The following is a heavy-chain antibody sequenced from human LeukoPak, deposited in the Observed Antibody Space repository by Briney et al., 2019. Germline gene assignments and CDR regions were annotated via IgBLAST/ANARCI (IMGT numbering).Heavy chain of an antibody. CDR3: AKSPAVAGTLDLDY. V-gene: IGHV3-15*01. CDR1: GFTFSNAW. Sequence: GGSLRLSCAASGFTFSNAWMSWVRQAPGKGLEWVGRIKSKTDGGTTDYAAPVKGRFTISRDNSKNTLYLQMNSLRAEDTAVYYCAKSPAVAGTLDLDYWGQGTLVTVSS. D-gene: IGHD6-19*01. CDR2: IKSKTDGGTT. J-gene: IGHJ4*02.